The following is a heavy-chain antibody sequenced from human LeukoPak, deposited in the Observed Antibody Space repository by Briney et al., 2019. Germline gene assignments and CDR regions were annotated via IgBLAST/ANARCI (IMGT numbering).Heavy chain of an antibody. V-gene: IGHV4-39*07. Sequence: SETLSLTCTVSGGSISSSSYYWGWIRQPPGKGLEWIGSIYYSGSTYYNPSLKSRVTISVDTSKNQFSLKLSSVTAADTAVYYCARSWELELGLGYWGQGTLVTVSS. CDR3: ARSWELELGLGY. CDR1: GGSISSSSYY. D-gene: IGHD1-7*01. CDR2: IYYSGST. J-gene: IGHJ4*02.